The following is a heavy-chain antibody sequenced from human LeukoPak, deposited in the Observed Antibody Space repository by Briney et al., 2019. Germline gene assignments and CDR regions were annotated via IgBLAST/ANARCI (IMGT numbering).Heavy chain of an antibody. V-gene: IGHV4-4*07. Sequence: PSETLSLTCTVSGGSISGYYWSWIRQPAGKGLEWIGRIYTSGPANYNPSLKSRVTMSVDTSKKQLSLKLNSVTAADTAVHYCAVVVITPYYFEYWGQGTLVTVSS. CDR1: GGSISGYY. CDR2: IYTSGPA. CDR3: AVVVITPYYFEY. D-gene: IGHD3-22*01. J-gene: IGHJ4*02.